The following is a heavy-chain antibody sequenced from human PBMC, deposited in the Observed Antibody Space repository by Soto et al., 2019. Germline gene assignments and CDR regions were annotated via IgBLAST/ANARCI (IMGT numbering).Heavy chain of an antibody. D-gene: IGHD3-16*02. Sequence: SVKVSCKASGGTFSSYAISWVRQAPGQGLEWMGGIIPIFGTANYAQKFQGRVTITADESTSTAYMELSSLRSEDTAVYYCARDDELSGAVHYYYYGMDVWGQGTTVTVAS. J-gene: IGHJ6*02. V-gene: IGHV1-69*13. CDR3: ARDDELSGAVHYYYYGMDV. CDR1: GGTFSSYA. CDR2: IIPIFGTA.